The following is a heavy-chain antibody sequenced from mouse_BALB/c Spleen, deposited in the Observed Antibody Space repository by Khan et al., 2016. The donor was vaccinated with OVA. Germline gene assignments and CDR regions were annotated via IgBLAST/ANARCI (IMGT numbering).Heavy chain of an antibody. Sequence: QVQLQQSGPGLVAPSQSLSITCTVSGFSLTSYGVHWVRQTPGKGLEWLGVIWAGGSTNYNSALLYSMSIRKDNSKSQVFLKMNSLQTYDTAMYYCARLEEIWGQGTTLTVSS. V-gene: IGHV2-9*02. CDR3: ARLEEI. J-gene: IGHJ2*01. CDR1: GFSLTSYG. CDR2: IWAGGST.